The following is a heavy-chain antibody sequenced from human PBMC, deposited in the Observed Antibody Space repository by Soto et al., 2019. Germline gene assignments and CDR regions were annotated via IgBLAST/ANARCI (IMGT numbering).Heavy chain of an antibody. CDR2: GHYSGST. CDR1: GCSISSSSYY. D-gene: IGHD3-9*01. Sequence: SETLSLTCTFSGCSISSSSYYLGWIRQPPGKGLEWIVSGHYSGSTYFNPSLKSRLTFYVDTSKNQFSLKLGSVTAADTAVYYCARHRENFDWSLDYWGQGSLVTVSS. J-gene: IGHJ4*02. CDR3: ARHRENFDWSLDY. V-gene: IGHV4-39*01.